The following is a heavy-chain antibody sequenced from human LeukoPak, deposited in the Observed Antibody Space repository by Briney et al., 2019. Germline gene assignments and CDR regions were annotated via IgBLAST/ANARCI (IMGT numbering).Heavy chain of an antibody. Sequence: ASVKVSCKASGYTFSNYGITWVRQAPGQGLEWMGTISGHNGDVNYAPKFQGRVTMTTDTSTTTAYLELRSLRFDDTAVYYCARYNSLLRGVTTSDYWGQGTLVTVSS. D-gene: IGHD3-10*01. CDR2: ISGHNGDV. J-gene: IGHJ4*02. V-gene: IGHV1-18*04. CDR3: ARYNSLLRGVTTSDY. CDR1: GYTFSNYG.